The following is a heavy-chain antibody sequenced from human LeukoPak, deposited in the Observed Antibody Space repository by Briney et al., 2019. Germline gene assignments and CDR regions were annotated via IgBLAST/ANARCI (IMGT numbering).Heavy chain of an antibody. CDR1: GFTVSSNY. CDR2: ISYDGSNK. J-gene: IGHJ6*02. V-gene: IGHV3-30*18. CDR3: AKEGRRYYYDSSGYSPQLYYYYYGMDV. Sequence: GGSLRLSCAASGFTVSSNYMSWVRQAPGKGLEWVAVISYDGSNKYYADSVKGRFTISRDNSKNTLYLQMNSLRAEDTAVYYCAKEGRRYYYDSSGYSPQLYYYYYGMDVWGQGTTVTVSS. D-gene: IGHD3-22*01.